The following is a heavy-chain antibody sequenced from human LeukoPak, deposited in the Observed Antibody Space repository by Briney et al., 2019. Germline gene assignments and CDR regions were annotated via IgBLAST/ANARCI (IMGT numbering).Heavy chain of an antibody. CDR1: GASVSSGSYY. V-gene: IGHV4-61*01. CDR3: ARGSRGYSYG. J-gene: IGHJ4*02. D-gene: IGHD5-18*01. CDR2: IYYSGST. Sequence: SETLSLTCTVSGASVSSGSYYWSWIRQPPGKGLEWIGYIYYSGSTNYNPSLKSRVTISVDTSMNQFSLKLSSVTAADTAVYYCARGSRGYSYGWGQGTLVTVSS.